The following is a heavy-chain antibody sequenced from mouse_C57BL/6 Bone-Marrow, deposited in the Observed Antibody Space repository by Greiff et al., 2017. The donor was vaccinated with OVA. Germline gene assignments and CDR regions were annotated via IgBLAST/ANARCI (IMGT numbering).Heavy chain of an antibody. CDR3: ATGTRYFDV. Sequence: QVQLQQPGAELVRPGTSVKVSCKASGYAFTNYLIEWVKQRPGQGLEWIGVINPGSGGTNYNEKFKGKATLTADKSSSTAYMQLSSLTSEDSAVYFCATGTRYFDVWGTGTTVTVSS. CDR2: INPGSGGT. CDR1: GYAFTNYL. D-gene: IGHD4-1*01. V-gene: IGHV1-54*01. J-gene: IGHJ1*03.